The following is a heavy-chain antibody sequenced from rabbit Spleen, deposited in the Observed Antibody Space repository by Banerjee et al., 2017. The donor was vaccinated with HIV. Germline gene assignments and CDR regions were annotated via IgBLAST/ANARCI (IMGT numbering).Heavy chain of an antibody. CDR3: ARDGAGGSYFAL. CDR1: GFSFSSSYY. J-gene: IGHJ3*01. Sequence: QEQLVESGGGLVKPEGSLTLACTASGFSFSSSYYMCWVRQAPGKGLEWIGCIYTGSSGGTYYASWAKGRFTVSKTSSTTVTLQMTSLTAADTATYFCARDGAGGSYFALWGQGTLVTVS. V-gene: IGHV1S45*01. CDR2: IYTGSSGGT. D-gene: IGHD8-1*01.